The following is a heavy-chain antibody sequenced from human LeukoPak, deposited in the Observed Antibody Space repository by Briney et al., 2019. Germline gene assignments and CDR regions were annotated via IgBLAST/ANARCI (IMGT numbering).Heavy chain of an antibody. D-gene: IGHD6-19*01. CDR3: ARIAVAGYYFDY. CDR2: IYSGGST. Sequence: PGGSLRLSCAASGFTVSSNYMSWVRQAPGKGLEWVSFIYSGGSTYYAESVKGRFTISRDNSKNTLYLQMNSLRAEDTAVYYCARIAVAGYYFDYWGQGTLVTVSS. CDR1: GFTVSSNY. J-gene: IGHJ4*02. V-gene: IGHV3-53*01.